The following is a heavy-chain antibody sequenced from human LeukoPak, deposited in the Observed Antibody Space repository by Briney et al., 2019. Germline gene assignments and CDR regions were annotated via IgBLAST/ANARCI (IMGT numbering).Heavy chain of an antibody. V-gene: IGHV3-13*01. CDR1: GFSFSIYD. CDR3: TRGAAGFDI. J-gene: IGHJ3*02. Sequence: GGSLRLSCAASGFSFSIYDFHWVRHVTGKGLEWVSGIGKGGDTYYATSVKGRFTTSRENARSSVYLQMNSLRVGDTAVYFCTRGAAGFDIWGQRTMVIVAS. CDR2: IGKGGDT.